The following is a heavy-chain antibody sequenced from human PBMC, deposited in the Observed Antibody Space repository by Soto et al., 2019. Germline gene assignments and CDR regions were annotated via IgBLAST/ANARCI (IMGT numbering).Heavy chain of an antibody. J-gene: IGHJ6*02. CDR1: GDSVSSSYYY. CDR2: IFYSGST. Sequence: SETLSLTRTVSGDSVSSSYYYWGWIRQPPGKGLEWIGSIFYSGSTYYNPSLKSRVTISVDTSKNQFSLKLSSVTAADTAVYYCARRGSSRQIYHYGMDAWGPGTTVTVSS. CDR3: ARRGSSRQIYHYGMDA. D-gene: IGHD6-13*01. V-gene: IGHV4-39*01.